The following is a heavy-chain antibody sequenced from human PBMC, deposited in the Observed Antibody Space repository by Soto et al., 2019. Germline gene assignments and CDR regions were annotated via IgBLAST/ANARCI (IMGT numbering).Heavy chain of an antibody. CDR3: VNWHGEDVD. V-gene: IGHV3-23*01. D-gene: IGHD1-1*01. Sequence: EVVLLESGGGLAQPGGSLRLSCVASGFTFSKYAMNWVRQAPGKGLEWVATISGTAVSTDYADSVKGRFTISRDNSKNTVSLPMDNLRVEETATYFCVNWHGEDVDWGKGTLVSVSS. J-gene: IGHJ4*01. CDR2: ISGTAVST. CDR1: GFTFSKYA.